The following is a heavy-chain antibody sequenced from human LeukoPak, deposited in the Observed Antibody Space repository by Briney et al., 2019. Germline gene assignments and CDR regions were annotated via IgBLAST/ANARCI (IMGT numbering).Heavy chain of an antibody. CDR2: IIPIFGTA. CDR3: ASYGSGSSYYYYYYMDV. D-gene: IGHD3-10*01. V-gene: IGHV1-69*05. Sequence: GASVKVSCKASGYTFTGYYIHWVRQAPGQGLEWMGGIIPIFGTANYAQKFQGRVTITTDESTSTAYMELSSLRSEDTAVYYCASYGSGSSYYYYYYMDVWGKGTTVTVSS. CDR1: GYTFTGYY. J-gene: IGHJ6*03.